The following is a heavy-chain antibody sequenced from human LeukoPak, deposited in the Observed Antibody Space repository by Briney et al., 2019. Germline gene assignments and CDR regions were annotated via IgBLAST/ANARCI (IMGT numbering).Heavy chain of an antibody. D-gene: IGHD1-7*01. Sequence: PSETLSLTCTVSGGSFSSSTYYWGWIRQPPGKGLDWIGIIYYSGSTYYNPSLKSRVTISVGTSKNQFSLKLSSVTAADTAVYYCAVITGTAFDYWGQGTLVTVSS. CDR2: IYYSGST. CDR1: GGSFSSSTYY. J-gene: IGHJ4*02. CDR3: AVITGTAFDY. V-gene: IGHV4-39*01.